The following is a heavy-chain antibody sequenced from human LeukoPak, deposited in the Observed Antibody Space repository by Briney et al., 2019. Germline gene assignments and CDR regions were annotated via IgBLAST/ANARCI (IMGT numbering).Heavy chain of an antibody. CDR3: TKGTIWLPFDY. CDR2: ISGSGGST. D-gene: IGHD5-18*01. J-gene: IGHJ4*02. CDR1: GSTLSNYA. Sequence: GGSLRLSCAASGSTLSNYAMSWARQAPGKGLEWVSAISGSGGSTYYADSVKGRFTISRDNSKNTLYLQMNSLRAEDTAVYYCTKGTIWLPFDYWGQGTLVTVSS. V-gene: IGHV3-23*01.